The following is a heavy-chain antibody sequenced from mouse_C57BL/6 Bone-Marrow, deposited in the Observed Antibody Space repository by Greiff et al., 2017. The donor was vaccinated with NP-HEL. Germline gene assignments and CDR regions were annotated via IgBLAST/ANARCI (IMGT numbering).Heavy chain of an antibody. Sequence: EVQLQQSGPELVKPGASVKIPCKASGYTFTDYNMDWVKQSHGKSLEWIGDINPNNGGTIYNQKFKGKATLTVDKSSSTAYMELRSLTSEDTAVYYCARLDSGPWYFDVWGTGTTVTVSS. CDR3: ARLDSGPWYFDV. J-gene: IGHJ1*03. D-gene: IGHD1-3*01. V-gene: IGHV1-18*01. CDR2: INPNNGGT. CDR1: GYTFTDYN.